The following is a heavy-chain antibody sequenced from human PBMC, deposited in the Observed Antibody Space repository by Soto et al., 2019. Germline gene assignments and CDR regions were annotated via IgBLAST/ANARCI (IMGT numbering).Heavy chain of an antibody. J-gene: IGHJ5*02. D-gene: IGHD4-4*01. CDR1: NGSIDNTVFF. CDR3: ARHLSGNYPNANWFDP. V-gene: IGHV4-31*01. Sequence: QVQLQESGPGLVRPSQTLSLTCTVSNGSIDNTVFFWNWIRQHPGRVLGWMGCISYSGKTFYNPSLQSPVSMSLDSSTNQFSLKLGSVPAADTAVYFCARHLSGNYPNANWFDPWGQGTLVTVSS. CDR2: ISYSGKT.